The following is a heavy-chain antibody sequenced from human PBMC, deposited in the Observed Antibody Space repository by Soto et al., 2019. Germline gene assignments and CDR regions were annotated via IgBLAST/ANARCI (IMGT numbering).Heavy chain of an antibody. V-gene: IGHV3-48*02. CDR2: ISGSSSII. J-gene: IGHJ4*02. CDR3: ARSPITTIVVAYFDY. CDR1: GFTFSTYS. Sequence: EVQVVESGGGLVQPGGSLRLSCEASGFTFSTYSMNWVRQAPGKGLEWVSYISGSSSIIYYAVSVKGRFTISRDNAKNSLYLQMNSLRDEDTAVYYCARSPITTIVVAYFDYWGQGSRVTVSS. D-gene: IGHD3-22*01.